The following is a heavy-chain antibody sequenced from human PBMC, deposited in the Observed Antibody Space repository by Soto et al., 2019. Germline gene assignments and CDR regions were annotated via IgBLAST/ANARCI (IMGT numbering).Heavy chain of an antibody. D-gene: IGHD3-22*01. Sequence: GGSLRLSCAASGFTFSSYAMSWVRQAPGKGLEWVSAISGSGGSTYYADSVKGRFTFSRDNSENTLYLQMNSLRAEDTAVYYCAKYYYVTSGYYGPFAYWGQGTLVTVSS. V-gene: IGHV3-23*01. CDR2: ISGSGGST. J-gene: IGHJ4*02. CDR3: AKYYYVTSGYYGPFAY. CDR1: GFTFSSYA.